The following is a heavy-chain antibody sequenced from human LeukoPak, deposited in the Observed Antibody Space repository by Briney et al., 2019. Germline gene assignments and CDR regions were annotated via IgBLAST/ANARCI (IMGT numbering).Heavy chain of an antibody. Sequence: GSLRLSCAASGFTSSSYGMHWVRQAPGKGLEWVAFIRYDGSNKYYADSVKGRFTISRDNSKNTLYLQMNSLRAEDTAVYYCAKVDTIFGVVTTSLDYWGQGTLVTVSS. CDR2: IRYDGSNK. D-gene: IGHD3-3*01. J-gene: IGHJ4*02. CDR1: GFTSSSYG. CDR3: AKVDTIFGVVTTSLDY. V-gene: IGHV3-30*02.